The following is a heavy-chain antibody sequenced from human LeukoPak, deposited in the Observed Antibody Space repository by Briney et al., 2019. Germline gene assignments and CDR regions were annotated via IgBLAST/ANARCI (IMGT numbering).Heavy chain of an antibody. CDR1: GYTFTGYY. Sequence: ASVKVSCKASGYTFTGYYTHWVRQAPGQGLEWMGWINPNTGATNYAQKFKGRVTMTRDTSISTAYMELNRLRSDDTAVYYCAREDPGGWYDYWGQGTLVTVSS. V-gene: IGHV1-2*02. D-gene: IGHD6-19*01. CDR3: AREDPGGWYDY. CDR2: INPNTGAT. J-gene: IGHJ4*02.